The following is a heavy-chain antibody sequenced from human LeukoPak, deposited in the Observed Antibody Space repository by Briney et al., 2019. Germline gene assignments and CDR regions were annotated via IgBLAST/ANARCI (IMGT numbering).Heavy chain of an antibody. Sequence: ASVKVSCKASGYTFTGYYMHWVRQAPGQGLEWMGWINPNSGGTNYAQKFQGRVTMTRDTSISTAYMELSRLRSDDTAVYYCARGSQLRYFEWLLLFDYWGQGTLVTVSS. CDR3: ARGSQLRYFEWLLLFDY. J-gene: IGHJ4*02. D-gene: IGHD3-9*01. CDR1: GYTFTGYY. CDR2: INPNSGGT. V-gene: IGHV1-2*02.